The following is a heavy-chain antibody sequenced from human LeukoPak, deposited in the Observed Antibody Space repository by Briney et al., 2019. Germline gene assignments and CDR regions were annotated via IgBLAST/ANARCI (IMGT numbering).Heavy chain of an antibody. J-gene: IGHJ4*02. CDR2: INTNTGNP. V-gene: IGHV7-4-1*02. CDR1: GYTFTSYA. D-gene: IGHD3-10*01. Sequence: ASVKVSCKASGYTFTSYAMNWVRQAPGQGLEWMGWINTNTGNPTYAQGFTGRFVFSLDTSVSTAYLQISSLKAEDTAVYYCARVWIGEYQSIYYFDYWGQGTLVTVSS. CDR3: ARVWIGEYQSIYYFDY.